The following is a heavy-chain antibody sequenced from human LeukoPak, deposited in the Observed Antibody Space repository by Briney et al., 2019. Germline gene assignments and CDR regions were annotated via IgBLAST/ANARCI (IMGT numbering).Heavy chain of an antibody. V-gene: IGHV4-30-2*01. CDR1: GGSISSGGYY. CDR3: ARAGPVVPAARRGYFDY. D-gene: IGHD2-2*01. Sequence: PSQTLSLTCTVSGGSISSGGYYWSWIRQPPGKGLEWIGYIYHSGSTYYNPSLKSRVTISVDRSKNQFSLKLSSVTAADTAVYYCARAGPVVPAARRGYFDYWGQGTLVTVSS. CDR2: IYHSGST. J-gene: IGHJ4*02.